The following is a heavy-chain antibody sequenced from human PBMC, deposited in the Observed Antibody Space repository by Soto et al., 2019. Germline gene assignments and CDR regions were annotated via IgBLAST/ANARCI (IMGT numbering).Heavy chain of an antibody. CDR3: TSPSSGWSDFDY. Sequence: EVQLVESGGGLVQPGGSLKLSCAASRFTFSGSAMHWVRQASGKGLEWVGRIRSKANSYATAYAASVKGRFTISRDDSKNTAYLQMYSLKTEDTAVYYCTSPSSGWSDFDYWGQGTLVTVSS. CDR1: RFTFSGSA. J-gene: IGHJ4*02. CDR2: IRSKANSYAT. V-gene: IGHV3-73*01. D-gene: IGHD6-19*01.